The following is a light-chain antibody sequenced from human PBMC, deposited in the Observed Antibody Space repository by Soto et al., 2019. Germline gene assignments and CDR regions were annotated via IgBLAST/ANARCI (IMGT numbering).Light chain of an antibody. V-gene: IGLV2-14*01. CDR1: SSDFGDYDY. Sequence: QSALTQPASVSGSPGQSITISCTGTSSDFGDYDYVSWYLQHPGKVPKLMIYEVSNRPSGVSNRFSGSKSGNTASLTISGLQAEDEADYYCAAWDDRLNAWVIDGGTKLTVL. CDR2: EVS. J-gene: IGLJ3*02. CDR3: AAWDDRLNAWV.